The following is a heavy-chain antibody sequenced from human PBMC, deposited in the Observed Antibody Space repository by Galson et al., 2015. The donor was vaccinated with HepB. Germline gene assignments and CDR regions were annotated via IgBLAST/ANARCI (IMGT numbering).Heavy chain of an antibody. CDR2: IYYSGST. CDR1: GGSISTYY. V-gene: IGHV4-59*08. J-gene: IGHJ6*02. Sequence: SETLSLTCSVSGGSISTYYWSWIRQPPGKGLEWIGYIYYSGSTKYNPSLKSRVTISVDTSKNQFSLKLTSVTAADTAVYYCARKPAAPDVVSYYGMDVWGQGTTVTVSS. D-gene: IGHD2-2*01. CDR3: ARKPAAPDVVSYYGMDV.